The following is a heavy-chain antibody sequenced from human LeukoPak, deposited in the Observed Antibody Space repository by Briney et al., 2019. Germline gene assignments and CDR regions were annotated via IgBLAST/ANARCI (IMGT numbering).Heavy chain of an antibody. CDR3: ARGGCSGGSCYFDY. V-gene: IGHV3-21*01. J-gene: IGHJ4*02. Sequence: KAGGSLRLSCAASGFTFSSYSMNWVRQAPGKGLEWVSSISSSSSYVYYADSVKGRFTISRDNAKNSLYLQMNSLRAEDTAVYYCARGGCSGGSCYFDYWGQGTLVTVSS. CDR2: ISSSSSYV. D-gene: IGHD2-15*01. CDR1: GFTFSSYS.